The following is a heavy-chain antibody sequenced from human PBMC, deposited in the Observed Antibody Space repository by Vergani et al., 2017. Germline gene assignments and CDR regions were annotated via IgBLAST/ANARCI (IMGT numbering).Heavy chain of an antibody. J-gene: IGHJ4*02. D-gene: IGHD3-9*01. Sequence: QLQLQESGPGLVKPSETLSLTCTVSGGSISSSSYYWGWIRQPPGKGLEWIGSIYYSGSTYYNPSLKSRVTISVDTSKNQFSLKLSSVTAADTAVYYCARHKLRESIRYFDHLSTDYFDYWGQGTLVTVSS. CDR1: GGSISSSSYY. CDR3: ARHKLRESIRYFDHLSTDYFDY. CDR2: IYYSGST. V-gene: IGHV4-39*01.